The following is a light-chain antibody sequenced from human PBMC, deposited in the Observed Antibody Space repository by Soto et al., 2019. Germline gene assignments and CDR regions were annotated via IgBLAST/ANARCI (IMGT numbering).Light chain of an antibody. CDR1: QGINNF. J-gene: IGKJ4*01. CDR3: QKYDSVPLT. V-gene: IGKV1-27*01. Sequence: DIQMTQSPSSLSASVGDRVTITCRASQGINNFVACYHQNAGEVPKLLIYAASTLQSGVPFRFSGSEFGTDFVLTVCSLEPEDVATYYCQKYDSVPLTFGGGTRVEIK. CDR2: AAS.